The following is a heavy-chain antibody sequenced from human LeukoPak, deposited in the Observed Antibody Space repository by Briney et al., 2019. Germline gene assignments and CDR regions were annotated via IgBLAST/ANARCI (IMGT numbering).Heavy chain of an antibody. J-gene: IGHJ4*02. CDR2: IKSKTDGGTT. CDR3: TTSDYTTGYYDYYFDY. CDR1: GVTLTNAW. V-gene: IGHV3-15*01. D-gene: IGHD3-22*01. Sequence: ALSLRPSFAAPGVTLTNAWMTWVRHATEKGLEWVGLIKSKTDGGTTDYAATVKGRFTISRDESKNTLYLQMNSLKTEDTAVYYCTTSDYTTGYYDYYFDYWGRGTLVTVSS.